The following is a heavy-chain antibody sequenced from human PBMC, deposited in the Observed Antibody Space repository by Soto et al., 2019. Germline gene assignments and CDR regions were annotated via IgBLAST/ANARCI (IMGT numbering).Heavy chain of an antibody. D-gene: IGHD1-26*01. CDR1: GFTFSAHY. V-gene: IGHV3-72*01. CDR2: IKNKANSYTT. J-gene: IGHJ4*02. CDR3: ARVSLVGPSGGRYFDY. Sequence: EVQLVESGGGLVQPGGSLRLSCAASGFTFSAHYMDWVRQAPGKGLEWVGRIKNKANSYTTEYAASVEGRFTISREDSQNSLYLKMNRLKTEDTAVYYCARVSLVGPSGGRYFDYWGQGSQVAVSS.